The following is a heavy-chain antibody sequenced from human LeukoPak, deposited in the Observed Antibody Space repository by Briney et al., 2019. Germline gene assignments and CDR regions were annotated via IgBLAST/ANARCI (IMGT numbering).Heavy chain of an antibody. J-gene: IGHJ4*02. CDR2: ISGSGGST. Sequence: GGSLRLSCAVSGLTFYAYAMSWVRQAPGKGLEWVSAISGSGGSTYYADSVKGRFTISRDNSKNTLYLQMNSLRAEDTAVYYCAKAVGATGGYFDYWGQGTLVTVSS. V-gene: IGHV3-23*01. CDR1: GLTFYAYA. D-gene: IGHD1-26*01. CDR3: AKAVGATGGYFDY.